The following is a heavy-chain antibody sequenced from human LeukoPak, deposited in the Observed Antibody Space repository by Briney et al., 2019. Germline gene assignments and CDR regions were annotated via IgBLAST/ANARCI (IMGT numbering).Heavy chain of an antibody. D-gene: IGHD3-22*01. CDR1: GYTFTSYG. Sequence: GASVKVSCKASGYTFTSYGISWVRQAPGQGLEWMGWMNPNSGNTGYAQKFQGRVTMTRNTSISTAYMELSSLRSEDTAVYYCARASTMIVVPPGYWGQGTLVTVSS. CDR3: ARASTMIVVPPGY. J-gene: IGHJ4*02. CDR2: MNPNSGNT. V-gene: IGHV1-8*02.